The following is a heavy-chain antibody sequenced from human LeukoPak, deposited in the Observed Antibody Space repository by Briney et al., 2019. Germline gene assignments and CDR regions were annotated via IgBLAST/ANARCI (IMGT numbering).Heavy chain of an antibody. CDR3: ARRNSHIGSYRPSYYFDY. D-gene: IGHD1-26*01. CDR1: GGTFSSYA. J-gene: IGHJ4*02. V-gene: IGHV1-69*04. CDR2: IIPILGIA. Sequence: SVKVSCKASGGTFSSYAISWVRQAPGQGLEWMGRIIPILGIANYAQKFQGRVTITADKSTSTAYMELSSLRSEDTAVYYCARRNSHIGSYRPSYYFDYWGQGTLVTVSS.